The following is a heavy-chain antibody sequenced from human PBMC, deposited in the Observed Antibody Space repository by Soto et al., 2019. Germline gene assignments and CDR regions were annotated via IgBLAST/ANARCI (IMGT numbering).Heavy chain of an antibody. J-gene: IGHJ3*02. V-gene: IGHV3-9*01. CDR2: ISWNSGSI. Sequence: GGSLRLSCAAAGFTFDDYAMHGVRQAPGEGLEWVSGISWNSGSIGYADSVKGRFTISRDNAKNSRYLQMNSLRAEDTALYYCAKDIASYYRSGRDNNAFDIWGQGTMVTGSS. CDR1: GFTFDDYA. CDR3: AKDIASYYRSGRDNNAFDI. D-gene: IGHD3-10*01.